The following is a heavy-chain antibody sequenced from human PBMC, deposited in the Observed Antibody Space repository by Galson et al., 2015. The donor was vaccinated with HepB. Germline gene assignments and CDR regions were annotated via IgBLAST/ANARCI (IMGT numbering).Heavy chain of an antibody. CDR3: ARSAGLSSGAFDY. CDR1: GYTFTSYY. V-gene: IGHV1-46*01. D-gene: IGHD3-16*02. Sequence: SVKVSCKASGYTFTSYYIHWVRQAPGQGLEWMGIISPSGGTTTYTQKFQGRVTMTRDTSTSTLYMELSSLRSEDTAVYYCARSAGLSSGAFDYWGQGTLVIVSS. J-gene: IGHJ4*02. CDR2: ISPSGGTT.